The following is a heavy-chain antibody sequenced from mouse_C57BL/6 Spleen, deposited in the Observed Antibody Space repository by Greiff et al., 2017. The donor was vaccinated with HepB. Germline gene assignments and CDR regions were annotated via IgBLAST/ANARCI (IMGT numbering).Heavy chain of an antibody. Sequence: EVQVVESGGGLVKPGGSLKLSCAASGFTFSSYAMSWVRQTPEKRLEWVATISDGGSYTYYPDNVKGRFTISRDNAKNNLYLQMSHLKSEDTAMYYCARSGTSYYFDYWGQGTTLTVSS. J-gene: IGHJ2*01. D-gene: IGHD4-1*01. V-gene: IGHV5-4*01. CDR1: GFTFSSYA. CDR2: ISDGGSYT. CDR3: ARSGTSYYFDY.